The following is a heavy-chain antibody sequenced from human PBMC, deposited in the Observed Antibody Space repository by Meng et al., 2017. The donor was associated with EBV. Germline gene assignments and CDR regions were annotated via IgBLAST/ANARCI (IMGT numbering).Heavy chain of an antibody. V-gene: IGHV1-2*06. CDR1: GYTFTGYY. J-gene: IGHJ4*02. CDR2: INPNSGGT. Sequence: QGPLVQSGAEVKKPGALVKVSCKASGYTFTGYYMHWVRQAPGQGLEWMGRINPNSGGTNYAQKFQGRVTMTRDTSISTAYMELSRLRSDDTAVYYWARVGIAVAGTGDYWGQGTLVIVSS. CDR3: ARVGIAVAGTGDY. D-gene: IGHD6-19*01.